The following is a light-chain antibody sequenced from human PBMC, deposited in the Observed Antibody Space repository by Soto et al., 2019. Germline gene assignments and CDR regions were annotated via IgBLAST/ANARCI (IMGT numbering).Light chain of an antibody. CDR3: QAWDSSTVV. CDR2: QDT. CDR1: KLGNKY. J-gene: IGLJ2*01. V-gene: IGLV3-1*01. Sequence: SYELTQPPSVSVSPGQTASITCSGDKLGNKYVCWYQQKPGQSPVLVIYQDTKRPSGIPERFSGSNSGNTATLTISGTQAMDEAYYYCQAWDSSTVVFGGGTKLTVL.